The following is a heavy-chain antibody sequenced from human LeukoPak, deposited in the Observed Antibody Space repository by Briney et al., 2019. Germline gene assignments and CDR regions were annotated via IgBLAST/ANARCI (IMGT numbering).Heavy chain of an antibody. CDR1: GFTFSSYA. CDR3: TRAGYGTPVYYYYMDV. CDR2: ISGSGGST. J-gene: IGHJ6*03. D-gene: IGHD5-18*01. Sequence: GGSLRLSCAASGFTFSSYAMSWVRPAPGKGLEWVSAISGSGGSTYYADSVKGRFTISRDNSKNTLYLQMNSLRAEDTAVYYCTRAGYGTPVYYYYMDVWGKGTTVTVSS. V-gene: IGHV3-23*01.